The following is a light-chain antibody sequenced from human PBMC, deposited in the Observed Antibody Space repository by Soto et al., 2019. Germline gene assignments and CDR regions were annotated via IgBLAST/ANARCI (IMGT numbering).Light chain of an antibody. CDR2: DVS. Sequence: QSVLTQPASVSGSPGQSITISCTGTSSDVGGYNYVSWYQQHPGKAPKLMICDVSYRPSGVSDRFSGSKSGNTASLTISGLQSEDEADYYCDSYTSGSSYVFGTGTKSPS. CDR1: SSDVGGYNY. CDR3: DSYTSGSSYV. J-gene: IGLJ1*01. V-gene: IGLV2-14*01.